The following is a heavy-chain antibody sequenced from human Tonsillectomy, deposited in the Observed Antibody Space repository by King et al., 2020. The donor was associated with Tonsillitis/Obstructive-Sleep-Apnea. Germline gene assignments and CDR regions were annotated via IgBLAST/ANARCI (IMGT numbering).Heavy chain of an antibody. Sequence: VQLVESGAEVKKPGASVKVSCKASGYTFTGYYMHWVRQAPGQGLEWMGWINPNSGGTNYAQKFQGRVTMTRDTSISTAYMELSRLRSDDTAVYYCAIEDCSSTSCPDGMDVWGQGTTVTVSS. V-gene: IGHV1-2*02. J-gene: IGHJ6*02. CDR3: AIEDCSSTSCPDGMDV. CDR2: INPNSGGT. CDR1: GYTFTGYY. D-gene: IGHD2-2*01.